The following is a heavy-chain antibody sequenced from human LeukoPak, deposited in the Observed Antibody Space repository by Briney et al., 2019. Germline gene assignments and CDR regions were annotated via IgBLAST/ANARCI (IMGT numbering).Heavy chain of an antibody. Sequence: GGTLRLSCAASGFTFSSYGMSWVRQAPGKGLEWVSAISGSGGSTYYADSVKGRFTISRDNSKTTVFLQMNSLRAEDTAVYYCAVSVRFERVWHYFNNWGQGTQVTVSS. V-gene: IGHV3-23*01. D-gene: IGHD3-9*01. CDR2: ISGSGGST. J-gene: IGHJ4*02. CDR1: GFTFSSYG. CDR3: AVSVRFERVWHYFNN.